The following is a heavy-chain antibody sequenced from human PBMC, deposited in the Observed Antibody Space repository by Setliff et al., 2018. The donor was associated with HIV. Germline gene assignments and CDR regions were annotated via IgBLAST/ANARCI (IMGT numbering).Heavy chain of an antibody. CDR1: GYTFTSYA. Sequence: GASVKVSCKASGYTFTSYAMHWVRQAPGQGLEWMGIINPSGGSTSYAQKFQGRVTMTRDTSTSTVYMELSSLRSEDTAVYYCARDPIRAVGVDFWSATNNWFGPWGQGTLVTVSS. V-gene: IGHV1-46*01. CDR3: ARDPIRAVGVDFWSATNNWFGP. CDR2: INPSGGST. J-gene: IGHJ5*02. D-gene: IGHD3-3*01.